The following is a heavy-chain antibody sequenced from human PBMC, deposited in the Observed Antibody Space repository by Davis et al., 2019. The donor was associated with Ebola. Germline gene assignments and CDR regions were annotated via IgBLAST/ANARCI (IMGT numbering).Heavy chain of an antibody. Sequence: SETLSLTCTVSGGSINIRNYYWGWIRQPPGKGLEWIGSVHHSGRTYYNPSLQSRTSLSVDTSKNQFSLKLSSVTAADTAVYYCARSYPSLGRYFDYWGQGTLVIVSS. CDR3: ARSYPSLGRYFDY. CDR2: VHHSGRT. D-gene: IGHD3-16*01. J-gene: IGHJ4*02. V-gene: IGHV4-39*07. CDR1: GGSINIRNYY.